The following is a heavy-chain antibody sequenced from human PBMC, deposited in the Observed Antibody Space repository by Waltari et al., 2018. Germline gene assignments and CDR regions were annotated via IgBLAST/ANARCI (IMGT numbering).Heavy chain of an antibody. D-gene: IGHD3-10*01. CDR3: ARDDKIDYYGSGSLYYYYGMDV. Sequence: QVQLQESGPGLVKPSQTLSLTCTVSGGSISSGSYYWSWIRQPAGKGLEWIGRIYTSGSTNSNPALKSRVTIAVDTSRNQFSLKLSSVTAADTAVYYCARDDKIDYYGSGSLYYYYGMDVWGQGTTVTVSS. V-gene: IGHV4-61*02. J-gene: IGHJ6*02. CDR2: IYTSGST. CDR1: GGSISSGSYY.